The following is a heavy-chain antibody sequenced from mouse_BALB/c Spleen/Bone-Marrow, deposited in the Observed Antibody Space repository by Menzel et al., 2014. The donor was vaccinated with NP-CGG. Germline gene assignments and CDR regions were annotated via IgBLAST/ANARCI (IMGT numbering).Heavy chain of an antibody. CDR2: IWGDGST. CDR3: ASPTMITDDAMDY. D-gene: IGHD2-4*01. J-gene: IGHJ4*01. V-gene: IGHV2-6-7*01. CDR1: GFSLTGYG. Sequence: VQRVESGPGLVAPSQSLSITCTVSGFSLTGYGVNWVRQPPGKGLEWLGMIWGDGSTDYNSALKSRLSISKDNSKSQVFLKMNILQTDDTANYYCASPTMITDDAMDYWGQGTSVTVSS.